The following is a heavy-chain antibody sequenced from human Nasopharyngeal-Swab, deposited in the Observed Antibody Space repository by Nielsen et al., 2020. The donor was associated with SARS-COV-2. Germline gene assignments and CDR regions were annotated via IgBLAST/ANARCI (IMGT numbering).Heavy chain of an antibody. V-gene: IGHV3-30-3*01. J-gene: IGHJ4*02. Sequence: GESLKISCAASGFTFSSYAMHWVRQAPGKGLEWVAVISYDGSNKYYADSVKGRFTISRDNSKNTLYLQMNSLRAEDTAVYYCARWARGTGDPFDYWGQGTLVTVSS. CDR3: ARWARGTGDPFDY. CDR2: ISYDGSNK. D-gene: IGHD7-27*01. CDR1: GFTFSSYA.